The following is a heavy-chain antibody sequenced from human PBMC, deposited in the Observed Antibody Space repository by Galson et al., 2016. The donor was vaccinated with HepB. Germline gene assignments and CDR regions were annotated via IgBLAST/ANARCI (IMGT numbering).Heavy chain of an antibody. CDR3: AGPPRVVAAATEPDY. CDR1: GYDFTSYW. CDR2: IYPGDSDT. J-gene: IGHJ4*02. Sequence: QSGAEVKKPGESLKISCKGSGYDFTSYWIGWVRQMPGKGLEWMGIIYPGDSDTRYSPSFQGQVTNSADKSISSAYLQWSSLKASDTAMYCCAGPPRVVAAATEPDYWGQGTLVTVSS. V-gene: IGHV5-51*01. D-gene: IGHD2-15*01.